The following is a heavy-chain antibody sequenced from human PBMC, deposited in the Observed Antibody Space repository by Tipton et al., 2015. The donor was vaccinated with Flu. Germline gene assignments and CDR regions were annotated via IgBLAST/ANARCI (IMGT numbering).Heavy chain of an antibody. CDR2: INHSGST. D-gene: IGHD3-10*01. J-gene: IGHJ3*02. CDR1: GGSISSSSYY. Sequence: TLSLTCTVSGGSISSSSYYWGWIRQPPGKGLEWIGEINHSGSTNYNPSLKSRVTISVDTSKNQFSLKLSSVTAADTAVYYCARGRGRITMVRGVKGAFDIWGQGTMVTVSS. V-gene: IGHV4-39*07. CDR3: ARGRGRITMVRGVKGAFDI.